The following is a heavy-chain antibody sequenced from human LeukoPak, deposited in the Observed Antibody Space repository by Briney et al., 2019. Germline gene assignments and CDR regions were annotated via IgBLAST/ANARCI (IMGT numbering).Heavy chain of an antibody. CDR2: IYNSGST. V-gene: IGHV4-39*07. J-gene: IGHJ4*02. D-gene: IGHD3-22*01. CDR3: ARDGYYYDSSGKFSRYFDY. Sequence: PSETLSLTCNVSGDSISRSRHFWAWIRQSPGRGLEWIGYIYNSGSTYYNPSLKSRVTISVDTSKNQFSLKLSSVTAADTAVYYCARDGYYYDSSGKFSRYFDYWGQGTLVTVSS. CDR1: GDSISRSRHF.